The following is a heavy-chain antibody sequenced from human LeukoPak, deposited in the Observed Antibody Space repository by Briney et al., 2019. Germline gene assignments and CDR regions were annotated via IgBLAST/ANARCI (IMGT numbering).Heavy chain of an antibody. V-gene: IGHV4-59*01. J-gene: IGHJ6*02. Sequence: SETLSLTCAVYGGSFSGYYWSWIRQPPGKGLEWIGCIYYSGSTNYNPSLKSRVTISVDTSKNQFSLKLSSVTAADTAVYYCARDSAYGMDVWGQGTTVTVSS. CDR2: IYYSGST. CDR3: ARDSAYGMDV. D-gene: IGHD3-10*01. CDR1: GGSFSGYY.